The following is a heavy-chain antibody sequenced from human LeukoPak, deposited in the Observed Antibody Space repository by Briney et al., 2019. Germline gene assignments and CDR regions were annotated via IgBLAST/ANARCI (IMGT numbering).Heavy chain of an antibody. D-gene: IGHD2-15*01. CDR1: GFTFSSYW. Sequence: PGGSLRLSCAASGFTFSSYWMSWVRQAPGKGLEWVANIKQDGSEKYYVDSVKGRFTISRDNAKNSLYLQMNSLRAEDTAVYYCARGVYCSGGSCYYYYYGMDVWGQGTTVTVSS. V-gene: IGHV3-7*01. J-gene: IGHJ6*02. CDR3: ARGVYCSGGSCYYYYYGMDV. CDR2: IKQDGSEK.